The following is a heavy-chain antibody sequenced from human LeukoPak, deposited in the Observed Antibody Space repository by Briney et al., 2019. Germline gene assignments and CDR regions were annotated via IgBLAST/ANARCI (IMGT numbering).Heavy chain of an antibody. CDR3: ARGWAYALGYYYYRDV. Sequence: SETLSLTCTVSDDSITMYYWTWIRQPPGKGLEWIGSIYHSGSTYYNPSLKSRVTISVDTSKNQFSLKLRSVTAADTAVYYCARGWAYALGYYYYRDVWGKGTTVTVSS. D-gene: IGHD2-2*01. CDR1: DDSITMYY. V-gene: IGHV4-59*01. CDR2: IYHSGST. J-gene: IGHJ6*03.